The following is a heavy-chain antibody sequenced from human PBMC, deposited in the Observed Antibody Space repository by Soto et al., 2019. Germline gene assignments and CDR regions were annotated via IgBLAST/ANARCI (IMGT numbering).Heavy chain of an antibody. J-gene: IGHJ4*02. CDR2: IYSGGST. Sequence: GGSLRLSCAASGFTVSSNYMSWVRQAPGKGLEWVSVIYSGGSTYYAVSVKGRFTISRDNSKNTLYLQMNSLRAEDTAVYYCARGLLRFLESPPDWGQGTLVTVSS. CDR3: ARGLLRFLESPPD. D-gene: IGHD3-3*01. CDR1: GFTVSSNY. V-gene: IGHV3-66*01.